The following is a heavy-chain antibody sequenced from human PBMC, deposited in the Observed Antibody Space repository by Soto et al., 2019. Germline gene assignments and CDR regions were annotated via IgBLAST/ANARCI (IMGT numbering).Heavy chain of an antibody. CDR3: ARYTPPRLTYYYGAGIGGGMDV. CDR2: IISIFGTA. Sequence: QVQLVQSGAEVKKPGSSVKVSCKASGGTFSSYAISWVRQAPGQGLEWMGGIISIFGTANYAQKFQGRVTMTADESTSTAYMELSSLRSEDTAVYYCARYTPPRLTYYYGAGIGGGMDVWGQGTTVTVSS. J-gene: IGHJ6*02. V-gene: IGHV1-69*01. D-gene: IGHD3-10*01. CDR1: GGTFSSYA.